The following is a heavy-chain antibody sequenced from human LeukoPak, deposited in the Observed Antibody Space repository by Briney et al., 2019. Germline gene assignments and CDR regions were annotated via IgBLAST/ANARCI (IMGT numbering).Heavy chain of an antibody. D-gene: IGHD2-15*01. J-gene: IGHJ4*02. CDR1: GFTFSSYA. Sequence: GRSLRLSCAASGFTFSSYAMQWVRQAPGKGLEWVAVISYDGSNKYYADSVKGRFTISRDNSKNTLYLQMNSLRAEDTAVYYCANSERVVAATLDYWGQGTLVTVSS. CDR3: ANSERVVAATLDY. CDR2: ISYDGSNK. V-gene: IGHV3-30*04.